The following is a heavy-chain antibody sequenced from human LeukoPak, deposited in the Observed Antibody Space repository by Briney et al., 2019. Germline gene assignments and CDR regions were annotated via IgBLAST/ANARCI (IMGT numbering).Heavy chain of an antibody. CDR2: IYHSGST. J-gene: IGHJ3*02. D-gene: IGHD3-9*01. CDR1: GYSISSGYY. Sequence: SETLSLTCAVSGYSISSGYYWGWIRQPPGNGLEWIGSIYHSGSTYYNPSLKSRVTISVDTSKNQFSLKLSSVTAADTAVYYCAAEYYDILTGYYRVRAFDIWGQGTMVTVSS. CDR3: AAEYYDILTGYYRVRAFDI. V-gene: IGHV4-38-2*01.